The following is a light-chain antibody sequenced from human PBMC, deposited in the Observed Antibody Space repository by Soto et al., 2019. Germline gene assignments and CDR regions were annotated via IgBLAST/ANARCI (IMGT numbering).Light chain of an antibody. CDR3: QQYNNWPIT. CDR2: GAS. V-gene: IGKV3-15*01. CDR1: QGVTND. J-gene: IGKJ4*01. Sequence: ETVMTQSPATLSVSPGEKATLSCRASQGVTNDLAWYQHKPGQAPRLLIYGASTGATGIPVRFSGSGSGTEFTLTINSLQSEDFAIYYCQQYNNWPITFGGGTKVEIK.